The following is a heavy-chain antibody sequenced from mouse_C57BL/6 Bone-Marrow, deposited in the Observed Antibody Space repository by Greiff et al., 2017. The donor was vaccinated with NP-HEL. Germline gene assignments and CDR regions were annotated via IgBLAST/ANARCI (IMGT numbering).Heavy chain of an antibody. V-gene: IGHV5-4*03. D-gene: IGHD3-2*02. CDR3: ARGSSGSYYYAMDY. CDR1: GFTFSSYA. CDR2: ISDGGSYT. J-gene: IGHJ4*01. Sequence: DVMLVESGGGLVKPGGSLKLSCAASGFTFSSYAMSWVRQTPEKRLEWVATISDGGSYTYYPDNVKGRFTISRDNAKNNLYLQMSHLKSEDTAMYYCARGSSGSYYYAMDYWGQGTSVTVSS.